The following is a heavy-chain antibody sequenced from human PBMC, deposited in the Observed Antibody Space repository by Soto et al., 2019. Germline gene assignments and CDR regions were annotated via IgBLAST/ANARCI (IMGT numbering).Heavy chain of an antibody. V-gene: IGHV1-18*01. Sequence: ASVRIYCKAAGYPFPSYGISGVGQAHGQGLEWMGWISAYNGNTNHAQKLQGRVTMTTDTSTSTAYMELRSLRSDDTAVYYCERDRNWNRRQGFDPWGQGTLVTVSS. CDR1: GYPFPSYG. CDR3: ERDRNWNRRQGFDP. CDR2: ISAYNGNT. D-gene: IGHD1-1*01. J-gene: IGHJ5*02.